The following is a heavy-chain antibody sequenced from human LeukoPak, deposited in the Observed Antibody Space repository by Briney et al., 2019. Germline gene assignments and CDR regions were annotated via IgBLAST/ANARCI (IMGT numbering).Heavy chain of an antibody. J-gene: IGHJ4*02. Sequence: GGSLRLSCAASGFTFSNYAMHWVRQAPDKGLDWVSVISGSAHKIRYADSVKGRFTISRDNSENIVYLQMNNLRAEDTAVYYCAGRVTGYSSGYVYWGQGTLVTVSS. CDR1: GFTFSNYA. CDR2: ISGSAHKI. CDR3: AGRVTGYSSGYVY. V-gene: IGHV3-23*01. D-gene: IGHD5-18*01.